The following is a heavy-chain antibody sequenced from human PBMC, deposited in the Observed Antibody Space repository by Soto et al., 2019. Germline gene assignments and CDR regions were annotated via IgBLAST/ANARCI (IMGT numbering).Heavy chain of an antibody. CDR1: GFTVSSNY. D-gene: IGHD2-21*01. Sequence: EVQLVESGGGLVQPGGSLRLSCAASGFTVSSNYMSWVRQAPGKGLEWVSVIYSGGSTYYADSVKGRFTISRHNSKNTLYLQMNSLRAEDTAVYYCARSPTPYCDGDCYPHDAFDIWGQGTMVTVSS. CDR2: IYSGGST. J-gene: IGHJ3*02. V-gene: IGHV3-53*04. CDR3: ARSPTPYCDGDCYPHDAFDI.